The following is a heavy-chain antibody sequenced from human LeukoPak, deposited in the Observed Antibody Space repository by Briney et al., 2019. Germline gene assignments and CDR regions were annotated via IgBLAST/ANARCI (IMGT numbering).Heavy chain of an antibody. J-gene: IGHJ4*02. V-gene: IGHV3-23*01. D-gene: IGHD2-8*01. CDR2: VSGSGGST. Sequence: GGSLRLSCAASGFTFSSYAMSWVRQAPGKGLEYVSGVSGSGGSTYYADSVKGRFTISRDNSKNTLYLQMNSLRAEDTAVYYCAKDPGYCTNGVCYYFDYWGQGALVTVSS. CDR3: AKDPGYCTNGVCYYFDY. CDR1: GFTFSSYA.